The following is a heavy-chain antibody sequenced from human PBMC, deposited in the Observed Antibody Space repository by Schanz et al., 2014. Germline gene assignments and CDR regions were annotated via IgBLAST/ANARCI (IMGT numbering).Heavy chain of an antibody. Sequence: QLQLVQSGAEVKKPGSSVKVSCKLSGGTFSSYTISWMRQAPGQGLEWMGKIIPVLNIAPYAQRFQGRVSITADKSTNTAYMELSSLTSEDTAVHYCARGRGFYDYWGQGTLVTVSS. D-gene: IGHD3-10*01. CDR1: GGTFSSYT. V-gene: IGHV1-69*02. CDR3: ARGRGFYDY. J-gene: IGHJ4*02. CDR2: IIPVLNIA.